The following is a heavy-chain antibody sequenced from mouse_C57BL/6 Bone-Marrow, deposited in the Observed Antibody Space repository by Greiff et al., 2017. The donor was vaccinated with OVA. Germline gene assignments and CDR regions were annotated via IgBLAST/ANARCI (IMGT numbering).Heavy chain of an antibody. D-gene: IGHD1-1*01. Sequence: VKVVESGPGLVQPSQSLSITCTVSGFSLTSYGVHWVRQSPGKGLEWLGVIWSGGSTDYNAAFISRLSISKDNSKSQVFFKMNSLQADDTAIYYCARNVRSTYWYFDVWGTGTTVTVSS. J-gene: IGHJ1*03. CDR1: GFSLTSYG. CDR3: ARNVRSTYWYFDV. V-gene: IGHV2-2*01. CDR2: IWSGGST.